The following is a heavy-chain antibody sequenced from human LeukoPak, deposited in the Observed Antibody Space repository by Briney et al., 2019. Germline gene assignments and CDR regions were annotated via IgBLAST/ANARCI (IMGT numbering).Heavy chain of an antibody. CDR2: VRYDESTK. D-gene: IGHD2-2*01. CDR3: AKDVPAAYFDY. V-gene: IGHV3-30*02. CDR1: GFTFSNYG. Sequence: GGSLRLSCTASGFTFSNYGMHWVRQAPGKGLEWVAFVRYDESTKFYADSVKGRFTISRDNSKTTLYRQMNSLRAEDTAVYYCAKDVPAAYFDYWGQGTLVTVSS. J-gene: IGHJ4*02.